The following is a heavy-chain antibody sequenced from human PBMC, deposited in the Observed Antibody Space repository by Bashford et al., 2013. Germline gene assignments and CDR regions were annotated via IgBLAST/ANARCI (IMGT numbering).Heavy chain of an antibody. CDR3: ARAIYSNVLGEGGMDV. D-gene: IGHD4-11*01. CDR1: GGTFSSYA. CDR2: IIPIFGTA. J-gene: IGHJ6*02. Sequence: SVKVSCKASGGTFSSYAISWVRQAPGQGLEWMGGIIPIFGTANYAQKFQGRVTITADESTSTAYMELSSLRSEDTAVYYCARAIYSNVLGEGGMDVWGQGTTVTVSS. V-gene: IGHV1-69*13.